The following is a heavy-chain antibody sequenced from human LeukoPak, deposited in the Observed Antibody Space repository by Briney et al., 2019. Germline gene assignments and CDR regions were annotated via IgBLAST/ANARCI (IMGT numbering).Heavy chain of an antibody. V-gene: IGHV4-59*13. J-gene: IGHJ5*02. CDR2: IYYSGSA. Sequence: RASETLSLTCTISGVPMKSYYWSWIRQPPGKELEWIAYIYYSGSADYNPSLASRVSISVDTSRNQFSLKVRSVTAADTAVYYCARDNGFRFFDAWGQGTLVTVSS. D-gene: IGHD2-8*01. CDR3: ARDNGFRFFDA. CDR1: GVPMKSYY.